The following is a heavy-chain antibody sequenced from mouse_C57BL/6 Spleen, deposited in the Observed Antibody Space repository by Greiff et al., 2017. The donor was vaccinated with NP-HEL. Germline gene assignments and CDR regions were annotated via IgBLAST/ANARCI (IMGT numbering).Heavy chain of an antibody. CDR1: GYAFSSSW. CDR2: IYPGDGDT. Sequence: VQLQQSGPELVKPGASVKISCKASGYAFSSSWMNWVKQRPGKGLEWLGRIYPGDGDTNYNGKFKGKATLTADKSSSTAYMQLSSLTSEDSAVYFCARGGMDYWGQGTSVTVPS. J-gene: IGHJ4*01. CDR3: ARGGMDY. V-gene: IGHV1-82*01.